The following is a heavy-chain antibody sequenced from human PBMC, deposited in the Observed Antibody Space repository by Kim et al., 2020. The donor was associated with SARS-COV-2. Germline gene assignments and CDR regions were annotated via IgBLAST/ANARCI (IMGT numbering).Heavy chain of an antibody. CDR1: GFTFSSYA. D-gene: IGHD1-26*01. CDR2: ISYDGSNK. J-gene: IGHJ4*02. CDR3: ARAGRVGAPPGDY. V-gene: IGHV3-30-3*01. Sequence: GGSLRLSCAASGFTFSSYAMHWVRQAPGKGLEWVAVISYDGSNKYYADSVKGRFTISRDNSKNTLYLQMNSLRAEDTAVYYCARAGRVGAPPGDYWGQGTLVTVSS.